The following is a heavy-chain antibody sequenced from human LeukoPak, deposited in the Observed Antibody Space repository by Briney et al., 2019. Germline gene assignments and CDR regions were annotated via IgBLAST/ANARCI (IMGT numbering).Heavy chain of an antibody. J-gene: IGHJ3*02. Sequence: ASVRVSCMASGYTFTSYGISWVRQAPGQGLEWMGWISAYNGNTNYAQKLQGRVTMTTDTSTSTAYMELRSLRSDDTAVYYCAREVGATSAFDIWGQGTMVTVSS. V-gene: IGHV1-18*01. CDR1: GYTFTSYG. CDR2: ISAYNGNT. D-gene: IGHD1-26*01. CDR3: AREVGATSAFDI.